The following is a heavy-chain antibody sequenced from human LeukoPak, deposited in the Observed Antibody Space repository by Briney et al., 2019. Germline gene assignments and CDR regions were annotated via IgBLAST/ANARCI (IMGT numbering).Heavy chain of an antibody. V-gene: IGHV3-23*01. J-gene: IGHJ4*02. Sequence: GRSLRPSCAASGFTFSSYGMSWVRQTPGKGLEWVSAISGSGGNTYYADSVKGRFTISRDKSKNTLYLQMDSLRAEDTAVDYCANRVYWGQGTLVSVSS. CDR2: ISGSGGNT. CDR1: GFTFSSYG. CDR3: ANRVY.